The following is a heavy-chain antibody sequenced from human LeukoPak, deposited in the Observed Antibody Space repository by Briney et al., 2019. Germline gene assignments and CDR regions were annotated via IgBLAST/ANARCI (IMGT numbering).Heavy chain of an antibody. CDR3: ASRWMYNWNYNDAFDI. J-gene: IGHJ3*02. CDR1: GYTFTSYD. D-gene: IGHD1-7*01. CDR2: MNPNSGNT. Sequence: VKVSCKASGYTFTSYDINWVRQATGQGLEWMGWMNPNSGNTGYAQKFQGRVTMTRDTSISTAYMELSSLRSEDTAVYYCASRWMYNWNYNDAFDIWGQGTMVTVSS. V-gene: IGHV1-8*01.